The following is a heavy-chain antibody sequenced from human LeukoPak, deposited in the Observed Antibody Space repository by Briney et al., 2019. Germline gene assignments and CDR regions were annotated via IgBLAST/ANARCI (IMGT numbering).Heavy chain of an antibody. V-gene: IGHV1-3*01. D-gene: IGHD3-10*01. Sequence: ASVKLSCKASGYTFTSYAIHWVRQAPGQRLEGMRRINSGNGNTKYSQKFQGRVTITRDTSASTAYMELSSLRSEGTAVYYCARDLSGSGSYPDYWGQGTLVTVSS. CDR3: ARDLSGSGSYPDY. J-gene: IGHJ4*02. CDR2: INSGNGNT. CDR1: GYTFTSYA.